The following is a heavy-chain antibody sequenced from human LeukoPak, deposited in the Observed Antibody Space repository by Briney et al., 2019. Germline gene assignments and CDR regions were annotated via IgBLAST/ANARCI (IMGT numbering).Heavy chain of an antibody. CDR3: ARDPPQPGITAAGYFDL. D-gene: IGHD6-13*01. CDR1: GDSISSYS. Sequence: TSETLSLTCTVSGDSISSYSWSWIREPPGKGLVWMGYVYYSGSTNYNPSLKSRVTISADTSKNQFSLKVRSVTAADTAVYYCARDPPQPGITAAGYFDLWGRGTLVTVSS. V-gene: IGHV4-59*01. J-gene: IGHJ2*01. CDR2: VYYSGST.